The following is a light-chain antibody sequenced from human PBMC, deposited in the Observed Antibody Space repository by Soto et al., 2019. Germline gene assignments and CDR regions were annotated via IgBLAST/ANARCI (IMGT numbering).Light chain of an antibody. CDR2: LNSDGSH. CDR3: QTWGSGIVV. J-gene: IGLJ2*01. CDR1: SGHSNYA. V-gene: IGLV4-69*01. Sequence: QPVLTQSPSASASLGASVKLTCTLSSGHSNYALAWHQQQSEKGPRYLMKLNSDGSHSKGDGIPERFSGSSSGAERYLTISSLQSEDEADYFCQTWGSGIVVFGGGTKLTV.